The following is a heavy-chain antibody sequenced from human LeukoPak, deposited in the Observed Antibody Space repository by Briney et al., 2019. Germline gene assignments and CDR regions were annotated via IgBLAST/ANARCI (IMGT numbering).Heavy chain of an antibody. CDR3: ARFPPDSLTGYPHLPT. Sequence: SETLSLTRTVSGGSISSSSFYWGWVRQPPGKGLEWIGNINYSGSTYHNPSLKSRVTISMDTSKSQFSLRLNSATAADTAVYYCARFPPDSLTGYPHLPTWGQGTLVTVSS. CDR2: INYSGST. J-gene: IGHJ4*02. D-gene: IGHD3-9*01. V-gene: IGHV4-39*07. CDR1: GGSISSSSFY.